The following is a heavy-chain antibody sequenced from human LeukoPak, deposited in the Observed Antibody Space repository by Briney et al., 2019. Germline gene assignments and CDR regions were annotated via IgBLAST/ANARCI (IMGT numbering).Heavy chain of an antibody. D-gene: IGHD3-3*01. CDR1: GGSISSYY. V-gene: IGHV4-59*01. CDR2: IYYSGST. Sequence: SETLSLTCTVSGGSISSYYWSWIRQPPGKGLEWIGYIYYSGSTNYNPSLKSRVTISVDTSKNQFSLKLSSVTAADTAVYYCARPQDYDFWSGYGAFDIWGQGTMVTVSS. J-gene: IGHJ3*02. CDR3: ARPQDYDFWSGYGAFDI.